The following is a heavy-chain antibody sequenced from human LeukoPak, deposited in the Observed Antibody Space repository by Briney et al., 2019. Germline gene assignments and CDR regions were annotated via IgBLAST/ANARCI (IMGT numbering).Heavy chain of an antibody. CDR3: AKDRRAHSSSWAVDY. Sequence: GGSLRLSCAASGFTFSSYAMNWVRQAPGKGLEWVSSISGTSTYIYYADSLKGRFTISRDNSKNTLYLQMNSLRAEDTAVYYCAKDRRAHSSSWAVDYWGQGTLVTVSS. J-gene: IGHJ4*02. D-gene: IGHD6-13*01. V-gene: IGHV3-21*01. CDR2: ISGTSTYI. CDR1: GFTFSSYA.